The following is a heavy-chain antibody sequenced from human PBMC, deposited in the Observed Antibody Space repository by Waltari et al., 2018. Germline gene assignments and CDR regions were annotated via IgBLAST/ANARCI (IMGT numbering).Heavy chain of an antibody. CDR1: GGSISSYY. V-gene: IGHV4-59*01. CDR3: ARTTPEHRGNWFDP. Sequence: QVQLQESGPGLVKPSETLSLTCTVSGGSISSYYWSWIRPPPGKGLEWIGYIYYSGSTNYNPSLKSRVTISVDTSKNQFSLKLSSVTAADTAVYYCARTTPEHRGNWFDPWGQGTLVTVSS. D-gene: IGHD3-10*01. CDR2: IYYSGST. J-gene: IGHJ5*02.